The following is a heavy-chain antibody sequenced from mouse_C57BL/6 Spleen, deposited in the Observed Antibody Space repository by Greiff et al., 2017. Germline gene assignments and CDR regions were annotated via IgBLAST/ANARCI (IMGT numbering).Heavy chain of an antibody. CDR1: GFNIKDYY. V-gene: IGHV14-1*01. CDR2: IDPEDGDT. D-gene: IGHD1-1*01. CDR3: TNPYGSSSAWFAY. Sequence: DVQLQESGAELVRPGASVKLSCTASGFNIKDYYMHWVKQRPEQGLAWIGRIDPEDGDTEYAPKFQGKATMTADTSSNTAYLQLSSLTSEDTAVYYCTNPYGSSSAWFAYWGQGTLVTVSA. J-gene: IGHJ3*01.